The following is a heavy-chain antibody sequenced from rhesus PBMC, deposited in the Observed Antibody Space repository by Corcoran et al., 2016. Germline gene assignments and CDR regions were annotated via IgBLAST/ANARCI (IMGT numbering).Heavy chain of an antibody. V-gene: IGHV4-165*01. CDR3: ARGRTPCTGSGCYQPRFDY. CDR1: GGSFSGSY. J-gene: IGHJ4*01. Sequence: QVQLQESGPGLVKPSETLSLTCAVSGGSFSGSYWGWIRQPPGEGGAWMGEIRGRCGPTHSNPSLKKRVTISTDPSKNQFSLKLSSVTAADTAVYYCARGRTPCTGSGCYQPRFDYWGQGVLVTVSS. CDR2: IRGRCGPT. D-gene: IGHD2-21*01.